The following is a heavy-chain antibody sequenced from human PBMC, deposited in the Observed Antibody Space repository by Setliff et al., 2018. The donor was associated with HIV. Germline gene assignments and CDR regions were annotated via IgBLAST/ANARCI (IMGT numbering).Heavy chain of an antibody. D-gene: IGHD3-10*01. V-gene: IGHV1-18*01. CDR3: AREGLWFGDRGYYMDV. CDR2: IGTYNGDT. CDR1: GYTFTSSG. J-gene: IGHJ6*03. Sequence: ASVKVSCRASGYTFTSSGITWVRQAPGQGLEWMGWIGTYNGDTNYAQKFQGRVTMTTDTSTSTAYMELRSLISDDTAVYYCAREGLWFGDRGYYMDVWGTGTAVTVSS.